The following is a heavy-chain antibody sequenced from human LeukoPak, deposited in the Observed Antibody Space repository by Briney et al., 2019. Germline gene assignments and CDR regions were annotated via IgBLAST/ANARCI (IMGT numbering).Heavy chain of an antibody. CDR2: IIPILGIA. Sequence: ASVKVSCKASGGTFSSYTISWVRQAPGQGLEWMGRIIPILGIANYAQKFQGRVTITADKSTSTAYMELSSLRSEDTAVYYRARYSYDGAFDIWGQGTMVTVSS. CDR3: ARYSYDGAFDI. D-gene: IGHD5-18*01. V-gene: IGHV1-69*02. CDR1: GGTFSSYT. J-gene: IGHJ3*02.